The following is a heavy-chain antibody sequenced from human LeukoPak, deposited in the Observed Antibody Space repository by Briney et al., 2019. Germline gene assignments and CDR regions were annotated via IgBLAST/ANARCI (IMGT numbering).Heavy chain of an antibody. CDR2: ISGSGGST. J-gene: IGHJ4*02. Sequence: GGSLRLSCAASGFSFSSFWMGWVRQAPGKGLEWVSAISGSGGSTYYADSVKGRFTISRDNSKNTLYLQMNSLRAEDTAVYYCAKDLSPYCSGGSCGVDYWGQGTLVTVSS. V-gene: IGHV3-23*01. CDR1: GFSFSSFW. CDR3: AKDLSPYCSGGSCGVDY. D-gene: IGHD2-15*01.